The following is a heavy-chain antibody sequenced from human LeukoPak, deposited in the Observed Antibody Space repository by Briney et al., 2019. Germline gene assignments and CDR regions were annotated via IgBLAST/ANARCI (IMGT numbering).Heavy chain of an antibody. CDR3: ARDLSDSSGWYGLDY. CDR1: GFTVSSNY. Sequence: GGSLRLSCAASGFTVSSNYMSWVRQAPGKGLEWVSVIYSGGSTYYADSAKGRFTISRDNSKNTLYLQMNSLRAEDTAVYYCARDLSDSSGWYGLDYWGQGTLVTVSS. V-gene: IGHV3-53*01. D-gene: IGHD6-19*01. CDR2: IYSGGST. J-gene: IGHJ4*02.